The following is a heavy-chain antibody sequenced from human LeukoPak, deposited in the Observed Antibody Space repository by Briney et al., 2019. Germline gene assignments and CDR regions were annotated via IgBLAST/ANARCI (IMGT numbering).Heavy chain of an antibody. V-gene: IGHV4-38-2*01. CDR3: ARGPDYYGSGRALYFDY. CDR2: IFHTGST. J-gene: IGHJ4*02. D-gene: IGHD3-10*01. CDR1: GFSISSGFF. Sequence: PSETLSLTCAVSGFSISSGFFWGWLRQPPGKGLEWIGSIFHTGSTYYNPSLNNGVTISVDASKNQLSLKLRSVTAADTAVYYCARGPDYYGSGRALYFDYWGQGILVTVSS.